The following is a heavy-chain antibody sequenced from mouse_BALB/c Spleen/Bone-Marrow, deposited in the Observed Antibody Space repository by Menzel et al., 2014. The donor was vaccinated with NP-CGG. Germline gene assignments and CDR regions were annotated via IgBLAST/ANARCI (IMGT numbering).Heavy chain of an antibody. Sequence: LQHSGSELVRPGASVKLSCKASGYTFTSYWMHWVKQRPGQGLEWIGNIYPGSGSTNYDEKFKSKATLTVDTSSSTAYMQLSSLTSEDSAVYYCTPRLRYWGQGTTPTVSS. CDR1: GYTFTSYW. CDR2: IYPGSGST. D-gene: IGHD1-2*01. V-gene: IGHV1S22*01. CDR3: TPRLRY. J-gene: IGHJ2*01.